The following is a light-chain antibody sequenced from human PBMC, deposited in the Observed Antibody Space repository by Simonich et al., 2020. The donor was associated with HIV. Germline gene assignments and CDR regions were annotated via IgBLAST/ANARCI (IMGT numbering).Light chain of an antibody. CDR3: YSTDSSGNYIGV. CDR2: EYS. CDR1: VLAKKY. V-gene: IGLV3-10*01. J-gene: IGLJ2*01. Sequence: SSKLTQPSSVAVSPGQTARITCSGNVLAKKYARGIQQKPGQAPGVVILEYSKRPSGIPERFSGSSSGKMANLTISGAQVEDEADYYCYSTDSSGNYIGVFGGGTKLTVL.